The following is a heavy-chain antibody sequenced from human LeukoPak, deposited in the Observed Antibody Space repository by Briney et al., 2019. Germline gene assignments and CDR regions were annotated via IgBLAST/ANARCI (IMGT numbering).Heavy chain of an antibody. CDR1: GGTFSSYA. J-gene: IGHJ6*02. CDR2: IIPIFGTA. CDR3: ARDPALYQSPYYYYGMDV. V-gene: IGHV1-69*01. D-gene: IGHD2-2*01. Sequence: SVKVSCTASGGTFSSYAISWVRQAPGQGLEWMGGIIPIFGTANYAQKFQGRVTITADESTSTAYMELSSLRSEDTAVYYCARDPALYQSPYYYYGMDVWGQGTTVTVSS.